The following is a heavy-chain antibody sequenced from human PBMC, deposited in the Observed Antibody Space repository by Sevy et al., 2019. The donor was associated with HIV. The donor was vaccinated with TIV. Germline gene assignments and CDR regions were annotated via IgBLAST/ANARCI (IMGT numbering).Heavy chain of an antibody. CDR1: GFTFSDYY. J-gene: IGHJ5*02. V-gene: IGHV3-11*06. Sequence: GGSLRLSCSASGFTFSDYYMAWIRQAPGKGLEWLAYTRGSSPYVKYADSVKGRFTISRDNAKNSLFLQMDSLRVEDTAIYYCARDRDCTSTSCCHWFDPWGQGTLVTVSS. CDR2: TRGSSPYV. D-gene: IGHD2-8*01. CDR3: ARDRDCTSTSCCHWFDP.